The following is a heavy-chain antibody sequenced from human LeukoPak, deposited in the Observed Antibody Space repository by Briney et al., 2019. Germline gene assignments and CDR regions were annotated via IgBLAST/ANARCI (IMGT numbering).Heavy chain of an antibody. CDR1: GFTVSSNY. Sequence: PGGSLRLSCAAPGFTVSSNYMSWVRQAPGKGLEWVSVIYSGGSTYYADSVKGRFPISRDNSKNTLYLQMNSLRAEDTAVYYCAREIYCSASSCTGGVFDIWGQGTMVTVSS. CDR3: AREIYCSASSCTGGVFDI. J-gene: IGHJ3*02. V-gene: IGHV3-53*01. CDR2: IYSGGST. D-gene: IGHD2-15*01.